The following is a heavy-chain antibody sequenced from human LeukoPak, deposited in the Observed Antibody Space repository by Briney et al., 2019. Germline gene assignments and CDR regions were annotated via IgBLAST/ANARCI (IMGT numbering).Heavy chain of an antibody. V-gene: IGHV6-1*01. Sequence: SQTLSLTCAISGDSVSSNSAAWDWIRQSPSRGLEWLGRTYYRSKWYNDYAVSVKSRITINPDTSKNQFSLQLNSVTPEDTAVYYCARATRFKGSIAAAGQFDYWGQGTLVTVSS. CDR1: GDSVSSNSAA. D-gene: IGHD6-13*01. CDR2: TYYRSKWYN. J-gene: IGHJ4*02. CDR3: ARATRFKGSIAAAGQFDY.